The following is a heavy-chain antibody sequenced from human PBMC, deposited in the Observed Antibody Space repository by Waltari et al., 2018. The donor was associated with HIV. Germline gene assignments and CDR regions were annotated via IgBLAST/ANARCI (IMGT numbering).Heavy chain of an antibody. CDR3: ARDLTGYYDSSGYPHY. D-gene: IGHD3-22*01. CDR2: ITPYNDNT. J-gene: IGHJ4*02. V-gene: IGHV1-18*01. Sequence: QIRLVQSGGELKKPGASVKVSCKAFDYTFSSYGIHWVRQAPGQGLEWMGWITPYNDNTIYAQKLQGRVTMTTDTSTITAYLEVRSLGFDDTAMYFCARDLTGYYDSSGYPHYWGQGTLVTVSS. CDR1: DYTFSSYG.